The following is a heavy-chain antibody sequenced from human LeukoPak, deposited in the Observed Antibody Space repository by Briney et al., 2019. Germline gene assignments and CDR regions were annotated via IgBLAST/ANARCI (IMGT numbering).Heavy chain of an antibody. Sequence: SETLSLTCTVSGDSISSSTYYWGWIRQPPGKGLEWIGSIYYSGSTYYNPSLKSRVTISVDTSKNQFSLKLSSVTAADTAVYYCARRSAVTTYDYWGQGTLVTVSS. CDR3: ARRSAVTTYDY. D-gene: IGHD4-17*01. CDR2: IYYSGST. V-gene: IGHV4-39*01. CDR1: GDSISSSTYY. J-gene: IGHJ4*02.